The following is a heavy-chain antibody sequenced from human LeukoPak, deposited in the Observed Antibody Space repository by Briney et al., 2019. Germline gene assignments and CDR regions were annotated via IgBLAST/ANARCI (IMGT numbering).Heavy chain of an antibody. V-gene: IGHV3-23*01. CDR3: AKDPWTLDGDYGDI. D-gene: IGHD4-17*01. J-gene: IGHJ4*02. Sequence: GVSPRLSCVASGFTFSNSAMTWVRQRPGKGLEWVSSISDGGDSTYYADSVKGRSTISRDNSKNTLYLQMNSLRVEDTAVYYCAKDPWTLDGDYGDIWGQGTLVTV. CDR2: ISDGGDST. CDR1: GFTFSNSA.